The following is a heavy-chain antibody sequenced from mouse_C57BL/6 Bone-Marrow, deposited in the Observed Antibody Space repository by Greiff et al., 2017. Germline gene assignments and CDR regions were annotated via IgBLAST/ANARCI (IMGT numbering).Heavy chain of an antibody. J-gene: IGHJ4*01. Sequence: EVQLQQSGPELVKPGASVKISCKASGYSFTGYYMNWVKQSPEKSLEWIGEINPSTGGTTYNQKFKAKATLTVAKSSSTAYMQLKSLTSEDSAVYYCATDLLPFYYAMDYWGQGTSVTVAS. CDR1: GYSFTGYY. V-gene: IGHV1-42*01. D-gene: IGHD1-1*01. CDR3: ATDLLPFYYAMDY. CDR2: INPSTGGT.